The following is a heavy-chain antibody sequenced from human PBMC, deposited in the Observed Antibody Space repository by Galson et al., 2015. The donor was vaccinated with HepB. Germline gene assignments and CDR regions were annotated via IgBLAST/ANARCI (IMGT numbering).Heavy chain of an antibody. J-gene: IGHJ4*02. CDR2: ISSSSSTI. Sequence: SLRLSCAASGFTFSSYSMNWVRQAPGKGLEWVSYISSSSSTIYYADSVKGRFTISRDNAKNSLYLQMNSLRAEDTAVYYCARDRQPPAADAPGRDYFDYWGQGTLVTVSS. CDR3: ARDRQPPAADAPGRDYFDY. D-gene: IGHD2-2*01. V-gene: IGHV3-48*01. CDR1: GFTFSSYS.